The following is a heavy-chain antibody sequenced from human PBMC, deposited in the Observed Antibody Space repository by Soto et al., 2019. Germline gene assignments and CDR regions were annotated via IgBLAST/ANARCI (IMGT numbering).Heavy chain of an antibody. CDR3: ARGNCSGGSCYPPRKGKSMTTVTNGAFDI. CDR2: IYYSGST. J-gene: IGHJ3*02. V-gene: IGHV4-31*03. D-gene: IGHD2-15*01. Sequence: SETLSVTCTVSGGSISSGGYYWSWIRQHPGKGLEWIGYIYYSGSTYYNPSLKSRVTISVDTSKNQFSLKLSSVTAADTAVYYCARGNCSGGSCYPPRKGKSMTTVTNGAFDIWGHGTMVTVSS. CDR1: GGSISSGGYY.